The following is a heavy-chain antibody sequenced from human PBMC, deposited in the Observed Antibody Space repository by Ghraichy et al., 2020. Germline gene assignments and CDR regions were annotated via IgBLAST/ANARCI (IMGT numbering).Heavy chain of an antibody. Sequence: GGSLRLSCAASGFTFDDYAMHWVRQAPGKGLEWVSGISWNSGSIGYVDSVKGRFTISRDNAKNSLYLQMNSLRAEDTALYYCAKDIEMATNRRVIANSGCFDYWGQGTLVTVSS. D-gene: IGHD5-24*01. CDR3: AKDIEMATNRRVIANSGCFDY. J-gene: IGHJ4*02. CDR1: GFTFDDYA. V-gene: IGHV3-9*01. CDR2: ISWNSGSI.